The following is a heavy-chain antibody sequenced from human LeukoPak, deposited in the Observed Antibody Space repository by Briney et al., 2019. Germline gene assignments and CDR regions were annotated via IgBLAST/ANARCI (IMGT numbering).Heavy chain of an antibody. D-gene: IGHD5-12*01. CDR2: IYYSGNT. CDR3: ARLRGYSGGEIRFFDY. J-gene: IGHJ4*02. Sequence: SETLSLTCTVSGGSISSYYWSWIRKPPGKGLEWIGYIYYSGNTNYNPSLKSRVTISVDTSRNQFSLKLSSVTAADTAVYYCARLRGYSGGEIRFFDYWGQGTLVTVSS. V-gene: IGHV4-59*08. CDR1: GGSISSYY.